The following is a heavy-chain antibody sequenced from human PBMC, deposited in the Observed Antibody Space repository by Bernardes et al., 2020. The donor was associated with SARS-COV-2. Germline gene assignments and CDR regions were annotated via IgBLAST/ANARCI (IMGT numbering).Heavy chain of an antibody. J-gene: IGHJ4*02. V-gene: IGHV1-2*02. CDR1: GYKFIAYY. CDR3: VRDYGDAPTDH. CDR2: LNPVTGGT. D-gene: IGHD4-17*01. Sequence: ASVKVSCKASGYKFIAYYMHWVRQAPGQGLQWMGWLNPVTGGTFYAQNFQGRVTMTMDTSITTAYMELQRLRSDDTAVYYGVRDYGDAPTDHWGQGTLVTVSS.